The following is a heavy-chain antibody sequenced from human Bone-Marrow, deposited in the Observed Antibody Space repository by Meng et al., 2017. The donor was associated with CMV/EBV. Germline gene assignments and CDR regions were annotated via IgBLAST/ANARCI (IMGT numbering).Heavy chain of an antibody. CDR1: GFTFSDFE. J-gene: IGHJ4*02. CDR2: IVGSGDTM. D-gene: IGHD3-22*01. V-gene: IGHV3-48*03. CDR3: ARGAYYLDGSVYSALWH. Sequence: GGSLRLSCAASGFTFSDFEMNWVRQAPGKGLEWVSYIVGSGDTMFYADSVKGRFTISRDNAKNSLYLQMNSLRDEDTAVYYCARGAYYLDGSVYSALWHWGQGTLVTVYS.